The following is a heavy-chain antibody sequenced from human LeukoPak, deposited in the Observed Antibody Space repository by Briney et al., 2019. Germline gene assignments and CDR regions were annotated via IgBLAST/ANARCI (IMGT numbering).Heavy chain of an antibody. V-gene: IGHV1-2*02. J-gene: IGHJ4*02. CDR3: ARANHNDY. CDR2: INPNSGAT. CDR1: GYTFTDYY. D-gene: IGHD1-14*01. Sequence: ASVKVTCKASGYTFTDYYMHWVRQAPGQGLEWMGWINPNSGATNYAQKFQGRVTVTRDTSIRTAYMELSSLRSDDTAVYYCARANHNDYWGQGTLVTVSS.